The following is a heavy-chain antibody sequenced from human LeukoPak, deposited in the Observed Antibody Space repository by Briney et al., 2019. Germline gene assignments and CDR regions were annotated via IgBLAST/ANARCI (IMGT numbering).Heavy chain of an antibody. CDR2: ISGSGGST. J-gene: IGHJ4*02. D-gene: IGHD3-22*01. CDR3: AKDRYYYDSSGYYYFDY. Sequence: PGGSLRLSCAASGFTFSSYAMSWVRQAPGKGLEWVSAISGSGGSTYYADSVKGQFTISRDNSKNTLYLQMNSLRAEDTAVYYCAKDRYYYDSSGYYYFDYWGQGTLVTVSS. CDR1: GFTFSSYA. V-gene: IGHV3-23*01.